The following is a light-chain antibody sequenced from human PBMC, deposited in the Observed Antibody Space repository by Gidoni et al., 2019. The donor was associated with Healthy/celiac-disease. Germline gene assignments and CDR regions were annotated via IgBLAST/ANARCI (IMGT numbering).Light chain of an antibody. CDR3: QQRSNLLT. CDR2: DAS. Sequence: ELVLTQSPATLSLSPGARATLSCRASQSVSSYLAWYQQKPGQAPRLLIYDASNRATGIPARFSGSGSGTDFTLTISSLEPEDFAVYYCQQRSNLLTFGGGTKVEIK. J-gene: IGKJ4*01. CDR1: QSVSSY. V-gene: IGKV3-11*01.